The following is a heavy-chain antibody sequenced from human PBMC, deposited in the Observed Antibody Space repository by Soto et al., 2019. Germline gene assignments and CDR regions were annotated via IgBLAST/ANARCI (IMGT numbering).Heavy chain of an antibody. V-gene: IGHV5-51*01. CDR2: IYPGDSDT. D-gene: IGHD6-13*01. Sequence: PGESLKISCKGSGYSFTSYWIGWVRQMPGKGLESMGIIYPGDSDTRCSPSFQSQVTISADKSISTAYLQWSSLKASDTAMYYCARTAAAGKYYYGMDVWGQGTTVTVSS. CDR1: GYSFTSYW. CDR3: ARTAAAGKYYYGMDV. J-gene: IGHJ6*02.